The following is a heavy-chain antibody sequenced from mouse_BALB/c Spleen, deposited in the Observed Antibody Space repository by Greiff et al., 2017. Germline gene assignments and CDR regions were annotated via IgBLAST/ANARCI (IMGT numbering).Heavy chain of an antibody. J-gene: IGHJ4*01. Sequence: QVQLQQSGAELARPGASVKLSCKASGYTFTSYWMQWVKQRPGQGLEWIGAIYPGDGDTRYTQKFKGKATLTADKSSSTAYMQLSSLASEDSAVYYCARVRLLSDAMDYWGQGTSVTVSS. CDR1: GYTFTSYW. CDR2: IYPGDGDT. CDR3: ARVRLLSDAMDY. D-gene: IGHD2-10*01. V-gene: IGHV1-87*01.